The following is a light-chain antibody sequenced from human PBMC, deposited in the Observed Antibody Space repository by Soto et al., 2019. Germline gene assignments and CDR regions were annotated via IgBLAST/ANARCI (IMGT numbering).Light chain of an antibody. CDR3: QQRANWTLT. Sequence: EIVFAQSPATVSLSPGERVTLSCRASQYVNIYLAWYAQKPGQAPRLLIYDACNRETGVPARFSGSGSGTEFTRTISSLESEDVAVYYCQQRANWTLTFGGGTQVDIK. J-gene: IGKJ4*01. CDR2: DAC. CDR1: QYVNIY. V-gene: IGKV3-11*01.